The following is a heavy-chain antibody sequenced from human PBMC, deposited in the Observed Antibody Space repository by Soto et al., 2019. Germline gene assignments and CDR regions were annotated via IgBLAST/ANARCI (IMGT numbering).Heavy chain of an antibody. CDR2: IYYSGST. J-gene: IGHJ4*02. V-gene: IGHV4-59*01. CDR3: ASIAVAGIYYFDY. D-gene: IGHD6-19*01. Sequence: SETLSLTCTVSGGSISSYYWSWIRQPPGKGLEWIGYIYYSGSTNYNPSLKSRVTISVDTSKNQFSLKLSSVTAADTAVYYCASIAVAGIYYFDYWGQGTLVTVSS. CDR1: GGSISSYY.